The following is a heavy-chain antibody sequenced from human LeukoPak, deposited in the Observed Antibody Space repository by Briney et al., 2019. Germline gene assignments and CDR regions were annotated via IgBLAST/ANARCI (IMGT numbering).Heavy chain of an antibody. CDR1: GFTFSSSG. V-gene: IGHV3-21*06. CDR2: ISSTGNYI. Sequence: PGGSLRLSCAASGFTFSSSGMNWVRQAPGKGLEWVSSISSTGNYIYYTESMKGRFTISRDNAKNSLFLQMNSLRAEDTAVYYCARDTLTGFDYWGQGTLVTVSS. CDR3: ARDTLTGFDY. J-gene: IGHJ4*02. D-gene: IGHD7-27*01.